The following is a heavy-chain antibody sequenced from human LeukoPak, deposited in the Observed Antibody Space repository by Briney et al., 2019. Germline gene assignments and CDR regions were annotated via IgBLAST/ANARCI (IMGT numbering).Heavy chain of an antibody. V-gene: IGHV3-30*04. CDR3: FRDDGPGT. D-gene: IGHD3-10*01. J-gene: IGHJ5*02. Sequence: GGSLRLSCAASGFTFSSYAMHWVRQAPGKGLEWVAVISYDGSNKYYADSVKGRFTISRDNAKTSLHLQMDSLRAEDTAVYYCFRDDGPGTWGQGTLVTVSS. CDR1: GFTFSSYA. CDR2: ISYDGSNK.